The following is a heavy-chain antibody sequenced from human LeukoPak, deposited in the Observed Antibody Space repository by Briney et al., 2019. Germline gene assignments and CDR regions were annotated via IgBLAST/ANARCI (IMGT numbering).Heavy chain of an antibody. J-gene: IGHJ3*02. Sequence: KTGGSLRLSCAASGFTFSSCSMNWVRQAPGKGLGWVSSISSSSSYVYYADSVKGRFTISRDNAKNSLYLQMNSLRAEDTAVYYCARETSMIRGVIYAFDIWGQGTMVTVSS. D-gene: IGHD3-10*01. CDR3: ARETSMIRGVIYAFDI. CDR1: GFTFSSCS. CDR2: ISSSSSYV. V-gene: IGHV3-21*01.